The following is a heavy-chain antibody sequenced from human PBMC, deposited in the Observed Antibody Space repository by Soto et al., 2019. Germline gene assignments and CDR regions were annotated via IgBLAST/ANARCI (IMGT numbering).Heavy chain of an antibody. CDR3: ARTLYDNGIYFDY. D-gene: IGHD3-22*01. J-gene: IGHJ4*02. V-gene: IGHV4-30-4*01. CDR1: GGSISRGDYY. CDR2: IYYSGST. Sequence: SETLSLTCTVSGGSISRGDYYWSWIRQPPGKGLEWIGYIYYSGSTYYNPSLKSRVTISVDTSKNQFSLKLSSVTAADTAVYYCARTLYDNGIYFDYWGQGTLVTVSS.